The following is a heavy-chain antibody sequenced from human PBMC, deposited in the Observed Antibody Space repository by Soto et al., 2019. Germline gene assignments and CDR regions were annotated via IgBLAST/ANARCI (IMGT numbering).Heavy chain of an antibody. Sequence: QVQLVQSGAEVKKPGASVKVSCKASGYTFTSYGLSWVRQAPGQGLEWVGWISAYNGNTNYAQKLQGRVTMTTDTSTSTAYMELRSLRSDDTAVYYCAREYYDIWTGYYKSYYYSGIDVWGQGTTVTVSS. J-gene: IGHJ6*02. D-gene: IGHD3-9*01. CDR2: ISAYNGNT. CDR3: AREYYDIWTGYYKSYYYSGIDV. V-gene: IGHV1-18*01. CDR1: GYTFTSYG.